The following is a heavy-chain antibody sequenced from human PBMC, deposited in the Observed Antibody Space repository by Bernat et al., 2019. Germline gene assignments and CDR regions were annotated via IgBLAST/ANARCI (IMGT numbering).Heavy chain of an antibody. CDR1: GFTFSSYG. CDR2: ISYDGSNK. Sequence: QVQLVESGGGVVQPGRSLRLSCAASGFTFSSYGMHWVRQAPGKGLAWVAVISYDGSNKYYADSVKGRFTISRDNSKNTPYLQMNSLRAEDTAVYYCAKDSIIVLAGYYFDYWGQGTLLTVSS. D-gene: IGHD2-21*01. V-gene: IGHV3-30*18. CDR3: AKDSIIVLAGYYFDY. J-gene: IGHJ4*02.